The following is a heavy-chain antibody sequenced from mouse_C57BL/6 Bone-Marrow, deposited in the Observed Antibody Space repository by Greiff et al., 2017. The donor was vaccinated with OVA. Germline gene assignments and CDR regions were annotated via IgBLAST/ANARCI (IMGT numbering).Heavy chain of an antibody. CDR3: ARMRAQATLAWCAY. CDR2: IWWDDDK. D-gene: IGHD3-2*02. V-gene: IGHV8-8*01. J-gene: IGHJ3*01. Sequence: QVQLKESGPGILQPSQTLSLTCSFSGFSLSTFGMGVGWIRQPSGKGLEWLAHIWWDDDKYYNPALKSRLTISKDTSKNQVFLKIANVDTADTATYYCARMRAQATLAWCAYWGQGTLVTVSA. CDR1: GFSLSTFGMG.